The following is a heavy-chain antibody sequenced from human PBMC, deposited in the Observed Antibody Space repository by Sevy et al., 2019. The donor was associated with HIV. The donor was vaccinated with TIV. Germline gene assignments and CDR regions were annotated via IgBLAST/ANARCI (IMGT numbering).Heavy chain of an antibody. J-gene: IGHJ4*02. CDR2: ISSSSSYI. Sequence: GGSLRLSCAASGFTFSSYSMNWVRQAPGKGLEWVSYISSSSSYIYYADSVKGRFTISRDNAKNSLYLQMNSLRAEDTAVYYCASWAYSSSWYLINYWGQGTLVTVSS. V-gene: IGHV3-21*01. CDR3: ASWAYSSSWYLINY. D-gene: IGHD6-13*01. CDR1: GFTFSSYS.